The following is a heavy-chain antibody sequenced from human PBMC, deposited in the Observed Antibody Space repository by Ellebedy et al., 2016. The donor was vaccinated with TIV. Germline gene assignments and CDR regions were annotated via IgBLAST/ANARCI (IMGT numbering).Heavy chain of an antibody. D-gene: IGHD3-10*01. CDR2: MNPNSGNT. CDR1: GYTFTSYD. V-gene: IGHV1-8*01. J-gene: IGHJ6*02. CDR3: AREGYYGSGSSNYYYYGMDV. Sequence: ASVKVSXXASGYTFTSYDINWVRQATGQGLEWMGWMNPNSGNTGYAQKFQGRVTMTRNTSISTAYMELSRLRSDDTAVYYCAREGYYGSGSSNYYYYGMDVWGQGTTVTVSS.